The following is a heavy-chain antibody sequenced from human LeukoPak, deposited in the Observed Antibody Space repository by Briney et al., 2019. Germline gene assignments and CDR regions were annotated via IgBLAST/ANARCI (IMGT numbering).Heavy chain of an antibody. J-gene: IGHJ2*01. CDR2: INYKTNGATA. CDR1: GFTFNNAW. CDR3: AKDREDSAMISGVFDL. Sequence: GGSLRLSCAVSGFTFNNAWMSWVRQAPGKGLEWIGRINYKTNGATADYAAPVKGRFTISRDNSKNTVSLQLSSLRVEDTAVYFCAKDREDSAMISGVFDLWGRGTLVTVSS. V-gene: IGHV3-15*01. D-gene: IGHD5-18*01.